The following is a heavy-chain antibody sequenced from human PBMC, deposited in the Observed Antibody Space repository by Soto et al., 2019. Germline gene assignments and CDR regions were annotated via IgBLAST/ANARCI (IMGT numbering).Heavy chain of an antibody. CDR1: GFTFSSYA. Sequence: EVQLLESGGGLVQPGGSLRLSCAASGFTFSSYAMSWVRQAPGKGLEWVSAISGSGGSTYYADSVKGRFTISRDNSKNTLYLQMNSLRAADTAVYYGAKDKEGVGSTSDYWGQGTLVTVSS. D-gene: IGHD1-26*01. CDR3: AKDKEGVGSTSDY. J-gene: IGHJ4*02. CDR2: ISGSGGST. V-gene: IGHV3-23*01.